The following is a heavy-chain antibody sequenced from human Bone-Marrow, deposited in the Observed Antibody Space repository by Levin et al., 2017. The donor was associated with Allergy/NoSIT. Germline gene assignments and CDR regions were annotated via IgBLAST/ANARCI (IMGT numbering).Heavy chain of an antibody. Sequence: GGSLRLSCVASGFTFSSYAMSWVRQAPGKGLEWVSGMRGGDPTTYYADSVKGRFALSRDDSKSTLYLQMSSLRAEDTAVYYCAKDRTLVGVFDSWGQGTMVTVSS. CDR2: MRGGDPTT. J-gene: IGHJ3*02. CDR1: GFTFSSYA. V-gene: IGHV3-23*01. CDR3: AKDRTLVGVFDS. D-gene: IGHD4/OR15-4a*01.